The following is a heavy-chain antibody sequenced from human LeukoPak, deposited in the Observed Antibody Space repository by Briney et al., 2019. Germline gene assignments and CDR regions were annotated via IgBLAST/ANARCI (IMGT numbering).Heavy chain of an antibody. J-gene: IGHJ4*02. Sequence: PGGSLRLSCAASGFTFSSYGMHWVRQAPGQGLEGVAVIWYDGSNKYYADSVKGRFTISRDNSKNTLYLQMNSLRPDDTAIYYCAKGGRDYSNYFDSWGQGTLVTVSS. V-gene: IGHV3-30*02. CDR3: AKGGRDYSNYFDS. CDR1: GFTFSSYG. CDR2: IWYDGSNK. D-gene: IGHD4-11*01.